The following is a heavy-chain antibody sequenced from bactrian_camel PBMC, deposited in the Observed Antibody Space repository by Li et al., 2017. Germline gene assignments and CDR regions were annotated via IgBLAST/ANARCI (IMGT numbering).Heavy chain of an antibody. J-gene: IGHJ4*01. D-gene: IGHD3*01. CDR3: AAHLGPPRHWVLPLTRSTYNY. CDR2: IRTSGGNT. CDR1: GYTYSSNY. V-gene: IGHV3-3*01. Sequence: HVQLVESGGGSVQAGGSLRLSCAASGYTYSSNYMAWFRQAPGKEREGVAAIRTSGGNTDYAASVKGRFTISQDNARNTVYLQMNSLKPKDTAMYYCAAHLGPPRHWVLPLTRSTYNYWGQGTQVTVS.